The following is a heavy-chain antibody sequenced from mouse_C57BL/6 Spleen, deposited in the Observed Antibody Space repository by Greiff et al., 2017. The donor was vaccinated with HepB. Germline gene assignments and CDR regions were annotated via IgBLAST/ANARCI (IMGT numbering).Heavy chain of an antibody. D-gene: IGHD2-1*01. CDR3: ARNYGNYGAMDY. J-gene: IGHJ4*01. CDR2: IYPGDGDT. Sequence: QVQLQQSGPELVKPGASVKISCKASGYAFSSSWMNWVKQRPGKGLEWIGRIYPGDGDTNYNGKFKGKATLTADKSSSTAYMQLSSLTSEDSAVYFCARNYGNYGAMDYWGQGTSVTVSS. CDR1: GYAFSSSW. V-gene: IGHV1-82*01.